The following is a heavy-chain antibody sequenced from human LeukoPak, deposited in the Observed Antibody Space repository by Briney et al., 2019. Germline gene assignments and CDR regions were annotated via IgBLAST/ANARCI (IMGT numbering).Heavy chain of an antibody. V-gene: IGHV4-34*01. CDR1: GGSFSGYY. CDR3: ARDRSGCSSTSCYQTENYYYGMDV. CDR2: INHSGST. D-gene: IGHD2-2*01. J-gene: IGHJ6*02. Sequence: PSETLSLTCAVYGGSFSGYYWSGIRQPPGKVLEWIGEINHSGSTNYNPSLKSRVTISVDTSKNQFSLKLSSVTAADTAVYYCARDRSGCSSTSCYQTENYYYGMDVWGQGTTVTVSS.